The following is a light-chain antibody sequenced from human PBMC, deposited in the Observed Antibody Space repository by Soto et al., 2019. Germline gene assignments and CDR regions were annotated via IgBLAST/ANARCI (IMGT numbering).Light chain of an antibody. Sequence: SYELAQPPPVSVAPGKTASITCGGNNIGSKSVLWYQQKAGQAPVLLIYYDRYRPSGIPERFSGSNSGNTATLTISRVEAGDEADYYCQVWDTGSDQGVFGGGTQLTVL. CDR2: YDR. V-gene: IGLV3-21*04. CDR3: QVWDTGSDQGV. J-gene: IGLJ2*01. CDR1: NIGSKS.